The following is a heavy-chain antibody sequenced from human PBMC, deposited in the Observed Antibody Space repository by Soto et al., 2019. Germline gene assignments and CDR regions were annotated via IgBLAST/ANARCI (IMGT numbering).Heavy chain of an antibody. J-gene: IGHJ3*02. CDR3: ARSDRYFDWPNAFDI. CDR2: IIPIFGTA. CDR1: GGTFSSYA. V-gene: IGHV1-69*13. Sequence: SVKVSCKASGGTFSSYAISWVRQAPGQGLEWMGGIIPIFGTANYAQKFQGRVTITADESTSTAYMKLSSLSSEYTALYYCARSDRYFDWPNAFDIWGQGTMVTVSS. D-gene: IGHD3-9*01.